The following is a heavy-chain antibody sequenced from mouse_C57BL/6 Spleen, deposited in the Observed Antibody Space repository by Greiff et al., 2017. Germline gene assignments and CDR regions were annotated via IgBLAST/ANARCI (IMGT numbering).Heavy chain of an antibody. V-gene: IGHV1-55*01. J-gene: IGHJ3*01. CDR3: ARSLYYYGPAY. CDR2: IYPGSGST. CDR1: GYTFTSYW. Sequence: QVQLQQPGAELVKPGASVKMSCKASGYTFTSYWITWVKQRPGQGLEWIGDIYPGSGSTNYNEKFKSKATLTVDKPSSTAYMQLSSLTSEDSAVYYCARSLYYYGPAYWGQGTLVTVSA. D-gene: IGHD1-1*01.